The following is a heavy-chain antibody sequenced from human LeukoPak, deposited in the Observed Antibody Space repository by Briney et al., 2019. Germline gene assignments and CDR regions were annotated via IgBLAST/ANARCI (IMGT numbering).Heavy chain of an antibody. CDR2: ISGSGGST. Sequence: GGSLRLSCAASGFTFSNYAMSWVRQAPGKGLEWVSAISGSGGSTYYADSVKGRFTISRDNSKNTLHLQMNTLRAEDTAVYYCARGQYCSSTSCYVIGAFDIWGQGTMVTVSS. V-gene: IGHV3-23*01. CDR1: GFTFSNYA. CDR3: ARGQYCSSTSCYVIGAFDI. J-gene: IGHJ3*02. D-gene: IGHD2-2*01.